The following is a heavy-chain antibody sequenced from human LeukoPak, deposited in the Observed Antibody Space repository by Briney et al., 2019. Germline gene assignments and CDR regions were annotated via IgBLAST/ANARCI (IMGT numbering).Heavy chain of an antibody. CDR2: IRNDGSNK. Sequence: PGGSLRLSCVASGFTFSSNGTHWVRQAPGKGLEWVAFIRNDGSNKYYVDSVKGRFTISRDNAKNSLYLQMNSLRAEDTAVYYCAELGITMIGGVWGKGTTVTISS. CDR3: AELGITMIGGV. D-gene: IGHD3-10*02. J-gene: IGHJ6*04. CDR1: GFTFSSNG. V-gene: IGHV3-30*02.